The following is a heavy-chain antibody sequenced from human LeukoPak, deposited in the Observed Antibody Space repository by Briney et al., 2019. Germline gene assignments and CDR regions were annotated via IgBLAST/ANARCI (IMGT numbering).Heavy chain of an antibody. J-gene: IGHJ4*02. CDR3: ARTYCSGGSCHFDY. CDR2: IYYSGST. CDR1: GGPISSSSYF. Sequence: SETLSLTCTVSGGPISSSSYFWSWIRQPPGEGLEWIATIYYSGSTYYSPSLKSRVTTSVDTSKNQFSLKLSSVTAADTAVYYCARTYCSGGSCHFDYWGQGTLVTVSS. V-gene: IGHV4-39*01. D-gene: IGHD2-15*01.